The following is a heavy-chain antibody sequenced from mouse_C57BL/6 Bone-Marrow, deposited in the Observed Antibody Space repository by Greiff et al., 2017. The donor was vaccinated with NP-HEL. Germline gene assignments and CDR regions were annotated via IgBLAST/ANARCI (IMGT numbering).Heavy chain of an antibody. V-gene: IGHV1-55*01. CDR1: GYTFTSYW. J-gene: IGHJ2*01. Sequence: QVQLQQPGAELVKPGASVKMSCKASGYTFTSYWITWVKQRPGQGLEWIGDIYPGSGSTNYNEKFKSKATLTVGTSSSTAYMQLSSLTSEDSAVYYCARARYSLDYWGQGTTLTVSS. CDR2: IYPGSGST. CDR3: ARARYSLDY.